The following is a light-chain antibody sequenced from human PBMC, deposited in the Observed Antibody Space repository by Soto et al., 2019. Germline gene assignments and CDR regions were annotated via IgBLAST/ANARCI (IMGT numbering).Light chain of an antibody. Sequence: LLTQSPATLSLSPGGRATLSCRASQSVGLSLAWYQQKPGQAPRLLIYDASERASGIPARFSGSGSGTDFTLTISSLEPEDFAVYYCQQRTSWPPWTFGQGTKVEIK. CDR3: QQRTSWPPWT. V-gene: IGKV3-11*01. CDR1: QSVGLS. CDR2: DAS. J-gene: IGKJ1*01.